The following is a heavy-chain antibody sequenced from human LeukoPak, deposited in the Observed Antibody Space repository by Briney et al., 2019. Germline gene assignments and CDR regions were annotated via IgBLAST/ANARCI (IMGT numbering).Heavy chain of an antibody. CDR1: GGSISGFY. CDR3: ARDQYHGSGTYAWFDP. D-gene: IGHD3-10*01. V-gene: IGHV4-4*07. CDR2: IYTSGSP. Sequence: SETLSLTCTVSGGSISGFYWSWFRQPAGKGLEWIGRIYTSGSPNYNPSLKSRVTISLDKSTNQFSLNLSSVTAADTAMYYCARDQYHGSGTYAWFDPWGQGTLVTVSS. J-gene: IGHJ5*02.